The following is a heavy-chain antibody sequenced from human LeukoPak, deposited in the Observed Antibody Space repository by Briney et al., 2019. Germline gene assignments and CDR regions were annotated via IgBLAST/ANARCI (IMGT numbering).Heavy chain of an antibody. CDR2: IIPIFGTA. D-gene: IGHD2-21*01. V-gene: IGHV1-69*06. Sequence: SMKVSCKASGGTFSSYAISWVRQAPGQGLEWMGGIIPIFGTANYAQKFQGRVTITADKSTSTAYMELSSLRSEDTAVYYCARDRRGEAFGNLDAFDIWGQGTMVTVSS. CDR3: ARDRRGEAFGNLDAFDI. CDR1: GGTFSSYA. J-gene: IGHJ3*02.